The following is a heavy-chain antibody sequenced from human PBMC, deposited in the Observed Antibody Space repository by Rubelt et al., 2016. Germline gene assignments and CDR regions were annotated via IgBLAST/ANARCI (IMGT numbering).Heavy chain of an antibody. D-gene: IGHD5-12*01. Sequence: VQLVESGGGLVQPGGSLRLSCAASGFTVSSNYMSWVRQAPGKGLEWIGEIYHSGSTNYNPSLKSRVTISVDKSKNQFSLKLSSVTAADTAVYYCASLLSADIVATTPEDNDYWGQGTLVTVSS. CDR1: GFTVSSNY. V-gene: IGHV4-4*02. CDR2: IYHSGST. J-gene: IGHJ4*02. CDR3: ASLLSADIVATTPEDNDY.